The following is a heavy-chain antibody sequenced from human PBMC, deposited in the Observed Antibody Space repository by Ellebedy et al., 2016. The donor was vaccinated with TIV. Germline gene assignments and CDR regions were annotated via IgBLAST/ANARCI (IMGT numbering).Heavy chain of an antibody. D-gene: IGHD6-6*01. Sequence: GESLKISXAASRFTFSSYAMSWVRQAPGKGLEWVSIISGSGDITYYADSVKGRFTISRDNPKNTVFLQMNSLRVEDTAVYYCAKDREYSSYYYMGDGAFDFWGQGTVVTASS. J-gene: IGHJ3*01. V-gene: IGHV3-23*01. CDR2: ISGSGDIT. CDR1: RFTFSSYA. CDR3: AKDREYSSYYYMGDGAFDF.